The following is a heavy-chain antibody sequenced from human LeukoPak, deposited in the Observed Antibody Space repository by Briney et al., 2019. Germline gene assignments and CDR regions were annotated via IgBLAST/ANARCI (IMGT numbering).Heavy chain of an antibody. J-gene: IGHJ5*02. Sequence: KASGPTLANPTQTLTLTCTFSGFSLSTSGVGVGWIRQPPGKALEWLAPIYWDGDKRYSPSLTSRLTITKDTSKNQVVLTMTNMDPVDKATYYCAHRRTAAAGSYNWFDPWGQGTLVTVSS. CDR1: GFSLSTSGVG. CDR3: AHRRTAAAGSYNWFDP. V-gene: IGHV2-5*02. D-gene: IGHD6-13*01. CDR2: IYWDGDK.